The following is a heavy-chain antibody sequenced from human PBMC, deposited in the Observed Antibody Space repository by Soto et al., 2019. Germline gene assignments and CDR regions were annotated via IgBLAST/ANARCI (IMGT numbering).Heavy chain of an antibody. CDR1: GFSFGSSW. CDR3: ARDVSPGSSSLYLDAFDI. J-gene: IGHJ3*02. Sequence: EVQLVESGGDLVQPGGSLRLSCAAYGFSFGSSWMTWVRQAPGKGLEWVANIKKDGSKITYLDYVRGRFTVSRDNAKNSLYLEMHSLRAEDTALYYCARDVSPGSSSLYLDAFDIWGQRTMVTVSS. V-gene: IGHV3-7*05. D-gene: IGHD6-13*01. CDR2: IKKDGSKI.